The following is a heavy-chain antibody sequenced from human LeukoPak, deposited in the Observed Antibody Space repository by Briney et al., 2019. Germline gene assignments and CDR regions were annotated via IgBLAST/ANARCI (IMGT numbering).Heavy chain of an antibody. D-gene: IGHD4-17*01. CDR2: MYPSGST. V-gene: IGHV4-4*02. Sequence: PSGTLSLTCAVSGGSISSSNWWSWVRQPPGKGLEWIGEMYPSGSTNYNPSLKSRVTISIDKSKNQFSLKLSSVTAADTAVYYCARDSEGDYDNWFDPWGQGTLVTVSS. CDR3: ARDSEGDYDNWFDP. J-gene: IGHJ5*02. CDR1: GGSISSSNW.